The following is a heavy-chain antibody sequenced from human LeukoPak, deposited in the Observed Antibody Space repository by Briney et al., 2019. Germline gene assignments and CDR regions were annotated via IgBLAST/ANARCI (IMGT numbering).Heavy chain of an antibody. J-gene: IGHJ5*02. V-gene: IGHV3-74*01. CDR2: INSDGSST. D-gene: IGHD6-13*01. CDR1: GFTVSSNY. Sequence: GGSLRLSCAASGFTVSSNYMSWVRQAPGKGLVWVSRINSDGSSTSYADSVKGRFTISRDNAKNTLYLQMNSLRPEDTAVYYCAKDSRTYFKWLDPWGQGTLVTVSS. CDR3: AKDSRTYFKWLDP.